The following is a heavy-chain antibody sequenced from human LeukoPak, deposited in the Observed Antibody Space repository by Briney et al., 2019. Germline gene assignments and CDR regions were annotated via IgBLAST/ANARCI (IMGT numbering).Heavy chain of an antibody. CDR1: GFTFSSYA. Sequence: GSLRLSCAASGFTFSSYAMSWVRQAPGKGLEWVSAISGSGGSTYYADSVKGRFTISRDNSKNTLYLQMNSLRAEDTAVYYCAKDRSGGIAAAAWGQGTLVTVSS. J-gene: IGHJ4*02. CDR2: ISGSGGST. V-gene: IGHV3-23*01. D-gene: IGHD6-13*01. CDR3: AKDRSGGIAAAA.